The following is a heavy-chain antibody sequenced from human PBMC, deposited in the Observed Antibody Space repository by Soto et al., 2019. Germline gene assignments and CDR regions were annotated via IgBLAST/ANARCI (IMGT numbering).Heavy chain of an antibody. CDR1: GFTFSTHA. D-gene: IGHD6-13*01. J-gene: IGHJ4*02. CDR3: ARDHTCITTAGGGRIDH. CDR2: VSFDGSNK. V-gene: IGHV3-30-3*01. Sequence: QVQLVESGGGVVQPGRSLRLSCAASGFTFSTHAMHWVRQAPGKGLECVAIVSFDGSNKYYADTVKGRFTISRDNSKNKIYLQMSGLTPEDTAFCYWARDHTCITTAGGGRIDHWGQGTLVTVSS.